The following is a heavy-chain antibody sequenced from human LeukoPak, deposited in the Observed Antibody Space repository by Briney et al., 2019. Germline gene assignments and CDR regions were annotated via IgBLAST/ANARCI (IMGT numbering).Heavy chain of an antibody. D-gene: IGHD4-11*01. CDR2: ISAYNGNT. Sequence: GASVTVSCKASGYTFTSYGISWVRQAPGQGLEWMGWISAYNGNTNYAQKLQGRVTMTTDTSTSTAYMELRSLRSDDTAVYYCARDETVTSFYYYYGMDVWGQGTTVTVSS. CDR1: GYTFTSYG. CDR3: ARDETVTSFYYYYGMDV. J-gene: IGHJ6*02. V-gene: IGHV1-18*01.